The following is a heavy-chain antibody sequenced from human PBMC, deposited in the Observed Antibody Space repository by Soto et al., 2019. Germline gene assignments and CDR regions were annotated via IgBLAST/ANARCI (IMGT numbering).Heavy chain of an antibody. CDR3: AREVEYTSAFGISSSFDY. Sequence: QGQLEESGGGVVQPGRSLRLSCAASGFTLSSYAIHWVLQAPGKGLAWVTVISKGGSNLYFADSVKGRFTISRDNSKNTLYLQMNRLRSEDTAVYYCAREVEYTSAFGISSSFDYWCQGTLVPVSS. J-gene: IGHJ4*02. D-gene: IGHD6-19*01. CDR1: GFTLSSYA. V-gene: IGHV3-30-3*01. CDR2: ISKGGSNL.